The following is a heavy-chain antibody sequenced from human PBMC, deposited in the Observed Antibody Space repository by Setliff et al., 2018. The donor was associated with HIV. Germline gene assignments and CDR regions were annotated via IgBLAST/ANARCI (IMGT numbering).Heavy chain of an antibody. J-gene: IGHJ4*02. CDR3: ARDFESSWPLSGWYGGFDF. CDR1: GGSIDSGNYY. Sequence: KASETLSLTCTVSGGSIDSGNYYWSWIRQPAGKGLEWIGRIYTSGSTNYNPSLKGRVTMSVDTSKNQFSLKLSSVTAADTAVYYCARDFESSWPLSGWYGGFDFWGQGTPVTVSS. CDR2: IYTSGST. D-gene: IGHD6-19*01. V-gene: IGHV4-61*02.